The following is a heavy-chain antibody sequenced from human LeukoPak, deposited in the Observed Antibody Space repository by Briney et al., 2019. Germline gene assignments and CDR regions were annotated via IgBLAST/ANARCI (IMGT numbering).Heavy chain of an antibody. CDR1: GFTFSNYN. Sequence: TGGSLRLSCAASGFTFSNYNMNWVRQAPGKGLEWVSSISSSSSYIYYADSVKGRFTISRDNSKNTLYLQMNSLRAEDTAVYYCARDGAYIRSILRYFDWSHSPYFDYWGQGTLVTVSS. CDR2: ISSSSSYI. D-gene: IGHD3-9*01. J-gene: IGHJ4*02. CDR3: ARDGAYIRSILRYFDWSHSPYFDY. V-gene: IGHV3-21*01.